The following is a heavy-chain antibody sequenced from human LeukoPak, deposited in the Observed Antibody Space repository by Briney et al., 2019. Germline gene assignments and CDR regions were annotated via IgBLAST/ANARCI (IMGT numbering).Heavy chain of an antibody. J-gene: IGHJ4*02. D-gene: IGHD4-17*01. V-gene: IGHV3-53*01. CDR1: GFTFSNFL. CDR3: ARSHYGDYVGYFDY. Sequence: GGSLRLSCAASGFTFSNFLMTWVRHSPGKGLEWVSVIYSGGSTYYADSVKGRFTISRDNSKNTLYLQMNSLRAEDTAVYYCARSHYGDYVGYFDYWGQGTLVTVSS. CDR2: IYSGGST.